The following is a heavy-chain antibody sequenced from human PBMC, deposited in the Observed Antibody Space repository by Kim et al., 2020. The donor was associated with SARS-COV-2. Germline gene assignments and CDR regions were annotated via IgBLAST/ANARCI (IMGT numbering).Heavy chain of an antibody. CDR3: AKNRYSSSYCAVDN. Sequence: AGTVRRRFTISRDNAKNTLYLQMSSRRVEDTAIYYGAKNRYSSSYCAVDNWGQGTLVTVSS. D-gene: IGHD6-6*01. J-gene: IGHJ4*02. V-gene: IGHV3-23*01.